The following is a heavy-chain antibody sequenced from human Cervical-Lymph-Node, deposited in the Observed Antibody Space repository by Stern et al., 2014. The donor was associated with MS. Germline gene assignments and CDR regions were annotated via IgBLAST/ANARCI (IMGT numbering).Heavy chain of an antibody. D-gene: IGHD2-8*01. CDR2: ISNDGSNK. V-gene: IGHV3-30*03. CDR3: ALPGHFYTNAPDY. Sequence: QLVQSGGGVVQPGGSLRLPCATSGFAFASYDLHWVRQAPGKGLEWVAFISNDGSNKYYADSLKDRFIVSRDYSKKTLNLQINSLRREDTAVYYCALPGHFYTNAPDYWGQGTLVTVSS. J-gene: IGHJ4*02. CDR1: GFAFASYD.